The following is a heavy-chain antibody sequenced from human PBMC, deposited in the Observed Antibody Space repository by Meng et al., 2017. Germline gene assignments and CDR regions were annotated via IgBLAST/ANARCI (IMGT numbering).Heavy chain of an antibody. CDR2: INPNSGGT. CDR1: GGTFSSYA. V-gene: IGHV1-2*02. CDR3: ARDEWGSGSYYNLDY. D-gene: IGHD3-10*01. Sequence: ASVKVSCKASGGTFSSYAISWVRQAPGQGLEWMGWINPNSGGTNYAQKFQGRVTMTRDTSISTAYMELSRLRSDDTAVYYCARDEWGSGSYYNLDYWGQGTLVTVSS. J-gene: IGHJ4*02.